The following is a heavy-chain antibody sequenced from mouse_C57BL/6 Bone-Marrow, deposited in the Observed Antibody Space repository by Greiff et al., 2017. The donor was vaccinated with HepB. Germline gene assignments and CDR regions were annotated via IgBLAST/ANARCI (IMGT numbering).Heavy chain of an antibody. Sequence: VQLQQSGAELVRPGTSVKVSCKASGYAFTNYLIEWVKQRPGQGLEWIGVINPGSGGTNYNEKFKGKATLTADKSSSTAYMPLSSLTSEDSAVYFCARRADYYGSSYWYFDVWGTGTTVTVSS. J-gene: IGHJ1*03. CDR1: GYAFTNYL. CDR3: ARRADYYGSSYWYFDV. V-gene: IGHV1-54*01. D-gene: IGHD1-1*01. CDR2: INPGSGGT.